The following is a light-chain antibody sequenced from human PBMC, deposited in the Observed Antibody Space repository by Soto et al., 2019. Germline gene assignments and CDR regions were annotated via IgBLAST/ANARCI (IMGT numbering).Light chain of an antibody. CDR1: RIGSKS. CDR3: AAWDDSLNGVV. V-gene: IGLV3-21*02. CDR2: DDS. Sequence: SYELTQPPSVSVAPGQTARITCGGNRIGSKSVHWFQQKPGQAPVLVVHDDSDRPSGIPERFSGSNSGGTATLTISRVEAGDEADYYCAAWDDSLNGVVFGGGTKLTVL. J-gene: IGLJ2*01.